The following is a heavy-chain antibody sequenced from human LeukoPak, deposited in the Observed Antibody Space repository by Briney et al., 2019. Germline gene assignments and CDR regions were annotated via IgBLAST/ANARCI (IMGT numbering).Heavy chain of an antibody. V-gene: IGHV1-2*02. CDR2: INPNSGGT. CDR3: ASGAYCSSTSCYNFGYFQH. J-gene: IGHJ1*01. Sequence: VSVKVSCKASGYTFTGYYMHWVRQAPGQGLEWMGWINPNSGGTNYAQKFQGRVTMTRDQSISTAYMELSRLRSDDTAVYYCASGAYCSSTSCYNFGYFQHWGQGTLVTVSS. D-gene: IGHD2-2*02. CDR1: GYTFTGYY.